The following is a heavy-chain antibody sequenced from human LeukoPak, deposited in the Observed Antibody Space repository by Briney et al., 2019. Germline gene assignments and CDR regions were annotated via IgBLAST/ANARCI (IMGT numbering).Heavy chain of an antibody. CDR1: GFTFSSYG. D-gene: IGHD6-19*01. V-gene: IGHV3-30*02. CDR2: IRYDGSNK. Sequence: PGGSLRLSCAASGFTFSSYGMHWVRQAPGKGLEWVAFIRYDGSNKYYADSVKGRFTISRDNSKNTLYLQMNSLRAEDTAVYYCAKGSPVAGSQNYFDYWGQGTLVTVSS. J-gene: IGHJ4*02. CDR3: AKGSPVAGSQNYFDY.